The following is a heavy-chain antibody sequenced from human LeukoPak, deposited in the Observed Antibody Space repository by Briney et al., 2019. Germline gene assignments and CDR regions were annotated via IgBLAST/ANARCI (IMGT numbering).Heavy chain of an antibody. D-gene: IGHD3-22*01. CDR2: IKQDGSEK. Sequence: PGGSLRLSCAASGFTFSSYWMSWVRQAPGKGLEWVANIKQDGSEKYYVDSVKGRFTISRDNAKNSLYLQMNSLRAEDTAVYYCASSRYYYDSSGYHFDYWGQGTLVTVSS. CDR3: ASSRYYYDSSGYHFDY. J-gene: IGHJ4*02. CDR1: GFTFSSYW. V-gene: IGHV3-7*01.